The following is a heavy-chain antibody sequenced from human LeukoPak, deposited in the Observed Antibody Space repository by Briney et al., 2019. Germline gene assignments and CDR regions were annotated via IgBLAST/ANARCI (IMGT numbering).Heavy chain of an antibody. J-gene: IGHJ3*02. CDR3: AREYYDSNKAPAFDI. Sequence: SETLSLTCTVSGGSISSYYWSWIRQSAGKGLEWIGRIYTSGTTNSNPSLKSRVTISVDTSKNHFSLKLSSVTAADTAVYYCAREYYDSNKAPAFDIWGQGTMVTVSS. D-gene: IGHD3-22*01. V-gene: IGHV4-4*07. CDR2: IYTSGTT. CDR1: GGSISSYY.